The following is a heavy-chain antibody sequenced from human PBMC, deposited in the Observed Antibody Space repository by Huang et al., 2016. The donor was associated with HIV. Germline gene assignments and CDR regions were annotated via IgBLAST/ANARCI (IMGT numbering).Heavy chain of an antibody. V-gene: IGHV2-5*01. CDR1: GFSLSTSGVG. D-gene: IGHD6-19*01. Sequence: QITLKESGPTLVKPTQTLTLTCPFSGFSLSTSGVGVGWIRQPPGKALEWLALIPWNNDKHYNSSLKSRLTITKDTSKNQVVLTMANVDPLDTATYYCARRAASGWQQEYFHLWGQGTLVTVSS. J-gene: IGHJ1*01. CDR2: IPWNNDK. CDR3: ARRAASGWQQEYFHL.